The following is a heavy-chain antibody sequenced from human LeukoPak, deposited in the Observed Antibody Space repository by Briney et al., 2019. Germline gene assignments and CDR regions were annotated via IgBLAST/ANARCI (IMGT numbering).Heavy chain of an antibody. CDR3: AKDLRRLRYYYGSGSYDY. J-gene: IGHJ4*02. Sequence: GGSLRLSCAASGFTFSSYAMSWVRQAPGKGLEWVSAISGSGGSTYYADSVKGRFTISRDNSKNTLYLQMNSLRAEDTAVYYCAKDLRRLRYYYGSGSYDYWGQGTLVTVSS. CDR1: GFTFSSYA. CDR2: ISGSGGST. D-gene: IGHD3-10*01. V-gene: IGHV3-23*01.